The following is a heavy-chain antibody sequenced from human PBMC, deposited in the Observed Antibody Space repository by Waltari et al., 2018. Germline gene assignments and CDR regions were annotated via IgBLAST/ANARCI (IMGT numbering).Heavy chain of an antibody. CDR1: GGSFSGYY. J-gene: IGHJ1*01. D-gene: IGHD5-18*01. Sequence: QVQLQQWGAGLLKPSETLSLTCAVYGGSFSGYYWSWIRQPPGKGLEWIGEITHSGGTNYNPSRKSRVTISVYTSKNQFSLKLSSVTAADTAVYYCARHSPTAGPYTHWGQGTLVTVSS. V-gene: IGHV4-34*01. CDR3: ARHSPTAGPYTH. CDR2: ITHSGGT.